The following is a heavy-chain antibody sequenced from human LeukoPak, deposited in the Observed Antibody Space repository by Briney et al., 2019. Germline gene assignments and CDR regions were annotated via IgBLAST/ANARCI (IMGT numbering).Heavy chain of an antibody. J-gene: IGHJ4*02. D-gene: IGHD1-26*01. CDR3: ARAPIVGATTFDY. Sequence: PGGSLRLSCAASGFTFSSYAMHWVRQAPGKGLEWVAVISYGGSNKYYADSVKGRFTISRDNSKNTLYLQMNSLRAEDTAVYYCARAPIVGATTFDYWGQGTLVTVSS. CDR1: GFTFSSYA. CDR2: ISYGGSNK. V-gene: IGHV3-30-3*01.